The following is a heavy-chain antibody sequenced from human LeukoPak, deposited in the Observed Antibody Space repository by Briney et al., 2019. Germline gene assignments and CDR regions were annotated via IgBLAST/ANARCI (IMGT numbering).Heavy chain of an antibody. D-gene: IGHD6-19*01. CDR3: AKDFGIAVADTFQF. V-gene: IGHV3-23*01. CDR2: ISGSGDST. CDR1: EFTFSNFA. J-gene: IGHJ1*01. Sequence: PGGSLRPSCTASEFTFSNFAMSWVRQDPGMGLQWVSSISGSGDSTFYADSVKGRFTISRDNSKNTLYLQMNNLRVDDTATYYCAKDFGIAVADTFQFWGQGTLVTVS.